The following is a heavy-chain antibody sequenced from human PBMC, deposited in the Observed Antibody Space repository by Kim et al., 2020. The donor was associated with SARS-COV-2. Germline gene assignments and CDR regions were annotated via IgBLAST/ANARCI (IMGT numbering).Heavy chain of an antibody. V-gene: IGHV3-30*07. Sequence: KGRFTIPRDNSKKPLYLQMNSLRAEDTAVYYCARGRIQLRRWDPIYGMDVWGQGTTVTVSS. D-gene: IGHD5-18*01. J-gene: IGHJ6*02. CDR3: ARGRIQLRRWDPIYGMDV.